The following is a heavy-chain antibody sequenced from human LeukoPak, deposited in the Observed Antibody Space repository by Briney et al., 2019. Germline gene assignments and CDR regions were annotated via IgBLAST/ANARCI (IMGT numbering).Heavy chain of an antibody. Sequence: GGSLRLYCAASGFTLSSYAMSWVRQDPGKGLEWVSAISGSGGSTYYADSVKGRFTISRDNCKNTLYLQMNSLRAEDTAVYYCAKAGDIVVVPAAMTADYYYYGMDVWGQGTTVTVSS. V-gene: IGHV3-23*01. CDR1: GFTLSSYA. CDR3: AKAGDIVVVPAAMTADYYYYGMDV. CDR2: ISGSGGST. J-gene: IGHJ6*02. D-gene: IGHD2-2*01.